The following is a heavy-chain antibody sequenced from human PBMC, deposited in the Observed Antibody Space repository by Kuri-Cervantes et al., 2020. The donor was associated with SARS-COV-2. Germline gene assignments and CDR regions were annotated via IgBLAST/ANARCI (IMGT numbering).Heavy chain of an antibody. J-gene: IGHJ5*02. V-gene: IGHV4-59*01. CDR1: GGSFSSYY. Sequence: GSLRLSCAVYGGSFSSYYWSWIRQPPGKGLEWIGYIYYSGSTNYNPSLKSRVTISVDTSKNQFSLKLSSVTAADTAVYYCARSSGDIVVVPVFDPWGQGTLVTVSS. CDR2: IYYSGST. CDR3: ARSSGDIVVVPVFDP. D-gene: IGHD2-2*01.